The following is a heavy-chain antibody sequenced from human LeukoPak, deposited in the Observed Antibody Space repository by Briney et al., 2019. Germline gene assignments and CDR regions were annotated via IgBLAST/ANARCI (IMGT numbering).Heavy chain of an antibody. CDR2: IRSSSSYI. V-gene: IGHV3-21*01. CDR3: ARDPYYYDSSGYPYYFDY. J-gene: IGHJ4*02. Sequence: GGSLRLSCAASGFTFSSYSMNWVRQAPGKGLEWVSSIRSSSSYIYYADSVKGRFTISRDNAKNSLYLQMNSLRAEDTAVYYCARDPYYYDSSGYPYYFDYWGQGTLVTVSS. D-gene: IGHD3-22*01. CDR1: GFTFSSYS.